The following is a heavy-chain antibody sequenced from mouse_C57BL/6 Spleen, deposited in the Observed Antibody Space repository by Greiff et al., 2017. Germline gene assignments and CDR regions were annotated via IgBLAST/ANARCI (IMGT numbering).Heavy chain of an antibody. J-gene: IGHJ1*03. CDR2: IDPSDSYT. Sequence: QVQLKESGAELVMPGASVKLSCKASGYTFTSYWMHWVKQRPGQGLEWIGEIDPSDSYTNYNQKFKGKSTLTVDKSSSTAYMQLSSLTSEDSAVYYCARVGYGSSYWYFDVWGTGTTVTVSS. CDR3: ARVGYGSSYWYFDV. D-gene: IGHD1-1*01. V-gene: IGHV1-69*01. CDR1: GYTFTSYW.